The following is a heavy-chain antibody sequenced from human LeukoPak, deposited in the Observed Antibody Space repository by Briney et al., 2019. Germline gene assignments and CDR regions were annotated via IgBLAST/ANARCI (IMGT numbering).Heavy chain of an antibody. CDR1: GFTVSSNY. D-gene: IGHD5-24*01. V-gene: IGHV3-53*01. CDR2: IYSGGST. J-gene: IGHJ4*02. Sequence: GGSLRLSCAASGFTVSSNYMSWVRQAPGKGLECVSVIYSGGSTYYADSVKGRFTISRDNSKNTLYLQMNSLRAEDTAVYYCARATVEMATITFDYWGQGTLVTVSS. CDR3: ARATVEMATITFDY.